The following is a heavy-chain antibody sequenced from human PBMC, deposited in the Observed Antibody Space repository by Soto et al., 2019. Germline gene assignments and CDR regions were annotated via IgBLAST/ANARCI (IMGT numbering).Heavy chain of an antibody. J-gene: IGHJ3*02. Sequence: EVQLVESGGGVVQPGGSLRLSCAASGFTFNLYPMNWVRHAPVKGLEWLSHISTRSDAMYYADSVKGRFTISRDNAQKSLSLQMSGLRVENTAISFFIADYRYAFAMWCQGTTVTFAS. CDR1: GFTFNLYP. V-gene: IGHV3-48*01. D-gene: IGHD2-21*01. CDR3: IADYRYAFAM. CDR2: ISTRSDAM.